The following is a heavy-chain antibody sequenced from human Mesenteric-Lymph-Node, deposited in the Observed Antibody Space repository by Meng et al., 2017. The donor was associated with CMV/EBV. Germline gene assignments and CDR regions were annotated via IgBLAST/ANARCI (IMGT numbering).Heavy chain of an antibody. CDR2: INHSGST. CDR1: GGSFSGYY. J-gene: IGHJ4*02. CDR3: ASARYSGSYLADY. Sequence: SETLSLTCAVYGGSFSGYYWSWIRQPPGKGLEWIGEINHSGSTNYNPSLKSRVTISVDTSKNQFPLKLSSVTAADTAVYYCASARYSGSYLADYWGQGTLVTVSS. V-gene: IGHV4-34*01. D-gene: IGHD1-26*01.